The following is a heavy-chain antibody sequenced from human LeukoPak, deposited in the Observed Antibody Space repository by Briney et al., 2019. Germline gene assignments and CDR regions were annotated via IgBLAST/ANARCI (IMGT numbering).Heavy chain of an antibody. J-gene: IGHJ6*02. D-gene: IGHD3-10*01. V-gene: IGHV1-8*01. CDR1: GYTFTSYD. CDR2: MNPNSGNT. Sequence: ASVKVSCKASGYTFTSYDINWVRQATGQGLEWMGWMNPNSGNTGYAQKFQGRVTMTRDTSISTAYMELSSLRSEDTAVYYCARNYGSGSHQEHYYYGLDVWGQGTTVTVSS. CDR3: ARNYGSGSHQEHYYYGLDV.